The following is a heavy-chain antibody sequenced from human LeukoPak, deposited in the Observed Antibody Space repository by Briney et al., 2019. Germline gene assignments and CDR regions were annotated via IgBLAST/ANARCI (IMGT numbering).Heavy chain of an antibody. J-gene: IGHJ4*02. CDR2: INSDGSST. CDR1: GFTFSSYW. CDR3: ARDQSDYYGSGSYSEGSY. Sequence: PGGSLRLSCAASGFTFSSYWMHWVRQAPGKGLVWVSRINSDGSSTSYADSAKGRFTISRDNAKNSLYLQMNGLRDEDTAVYYCARDQSDYYGSGSYSEGSYWGQGTLVTVSS. V-gene: IGHV3-74*01. D-gene: IGHD3-10*01.